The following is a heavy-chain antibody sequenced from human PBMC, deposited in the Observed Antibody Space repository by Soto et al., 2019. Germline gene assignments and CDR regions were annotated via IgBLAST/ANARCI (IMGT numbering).Heavy chain of an antibody. CDR3: ARAYTGRLPRRADYYYAMDV. CDR2: IGAARDP. CDR1: GFTFSNCD. V-gene: IGHV3-13*05. Sequence: GGSLRLSCATSGFTFSNCDMHWVRQVPGKGLEWVSAIGAARDPYYLGSVKGRFTISRENAKNSVYLQMNDLRAGDSAVYYCARAYTGRLPRRADYYYAMDVWGQGTTVTVSS. D-gene: IGHD2-2*02. J-gene: IGHJ6*02.